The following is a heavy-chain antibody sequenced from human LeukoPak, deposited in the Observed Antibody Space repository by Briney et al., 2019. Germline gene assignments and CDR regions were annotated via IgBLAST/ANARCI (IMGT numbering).Heavy chain of an antibody. J-gene: IGHJ4*02. CDR1: GFTFSSFA. D-gene: IGHD6-13*01. CDR2: ISGSGGDSGGST. Sequence: PGGSLRLSCAASGFTFSSFAMSWVRQAPGKGLEWVSVSVISGSGGDSGGSTYYADSVKGRFTISRDDSNNTLYLQMNNLKVEETAVYYCAKHRSGIAASGSNYWGQGTLVSVSS. V-gene: IGHV3-23*01. CDR3: AKHRSGIAASGSNY.